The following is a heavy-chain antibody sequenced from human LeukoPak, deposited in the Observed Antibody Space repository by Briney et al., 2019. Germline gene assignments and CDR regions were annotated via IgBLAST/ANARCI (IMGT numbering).Heavy chain of an antibody. V-gene: IGHV1-69*04. Sequence: SVKVSCKASGGTFSSYAISWVRQAPGQGLEWMGRIIPILGIANYAQKFQGRVTITTDESTSTAYMELSSLRSEDTAVYYCARCGHYDFWSGYNWFDPWGQGTLVTVSS. J-gene: IGHJ5*02. D-gene: IGHD3-3*01. CDR2: IIPILGIA. CDR3: ARCGHYDFWSGYNWFDP. CDR1: GGTFSSYA.